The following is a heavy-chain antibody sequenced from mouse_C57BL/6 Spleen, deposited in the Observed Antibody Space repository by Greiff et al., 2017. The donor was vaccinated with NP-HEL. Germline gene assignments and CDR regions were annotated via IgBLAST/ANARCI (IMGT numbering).Heavy chain of an antibody. CDR3: ARSEGDY. CDR2: IYPSDSET. V-gene: IGHV1-61*01. Sequence: QVQLQQPGAELVRPGSSVKLSCKASGYTFTSYWMDWVKQRPGQGLEWIGNIYPSDSETHYNQKFKDKATLTADKSSSTAYMQLSSLTYEDSAVYYCARSEGDYWGQGTTLTVSS. CDR1: GYTFTSYW. J-gene: IGHJ2*01.